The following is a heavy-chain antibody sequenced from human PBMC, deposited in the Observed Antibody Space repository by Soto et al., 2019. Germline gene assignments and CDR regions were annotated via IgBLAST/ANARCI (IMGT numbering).Heavy chain of an antibody. Sequence: QVQLQESGPGLVKPSQTLSLTCTVSGGSISSGGYYWSWIRQHPGKGLEWIGYIYYSGSTYYNPSLYSRXXIXVXXSQNQFSLKLSSVTAADTAVYCCAREDVVRLKIDYWGQGTLVTVSS. CDR1: GGSISSGGYY. D-gene: IGHD3-10*01. CDR3: AREDVVRLKIDY. V-gene: IGHV4-31*03. J-gene: IGHJ4*02. CDR2: IYYSGST.